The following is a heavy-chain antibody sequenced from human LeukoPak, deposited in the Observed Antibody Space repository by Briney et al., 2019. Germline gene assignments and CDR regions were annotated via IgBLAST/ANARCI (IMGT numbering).Heavy chain of an antibody. CDR3: AKDLIANLGAFDI. J-gene: IGHJ3*02. V-gene: IGHV3-53*01. CDR2: IYSGGST. Sequence: GGSLRLSCAASGFTVSSNYMSWVRQAPGKGLEWVSVIYSGGSTYYADSVKGRFTISRDNSKNTLYLQMSSLRAEDTAVYYCAKDLIANLGAFDIWGQGTMVTVSS. CDR1: GFTVSSNY. D-gene: IGHD2/OR15-2a*01.